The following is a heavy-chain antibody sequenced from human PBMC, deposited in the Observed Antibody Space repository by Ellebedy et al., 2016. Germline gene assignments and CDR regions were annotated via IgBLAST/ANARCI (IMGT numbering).Heavy chain of an antibody. CDR2: IYYSGST. Sequence: SETLSLTXTVSGGSISSYYWSWIRQPPGKGLEWIGYIYYSGSTNYNPSLKSRVTISVDTSKNQFSLKLSSVTAADTAVYYCAGRAHLDYWGQGTLVTVSS. V-gene: IGHV4-59*12. CDR1: GGSISSYY. J-gene: IGHJ4*02. CDR3: AGRAHLDY.